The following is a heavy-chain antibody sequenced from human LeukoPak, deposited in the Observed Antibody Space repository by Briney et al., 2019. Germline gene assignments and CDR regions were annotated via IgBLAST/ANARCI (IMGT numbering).Heavy chain of an antibody. CDR3: ARGFLSDYGDYTYGMDV. V-gene: IGHV3-21*01. Sequence: GGSLRLSCAASGFTFSSYSMNWVRQAPGKGLEWVSSISSSSSYIYYADSVKGRFTISRDNAKNSLYLQMNSLRAEDTAVYYCARGFLSDYGDYTYGMDVWGQGTTVTVSS. J-gene: IGHJ6*02. CDR1: GFTFSSYS. D-gene: IGHD4-17*01. CDR2: ISSSSSYI.